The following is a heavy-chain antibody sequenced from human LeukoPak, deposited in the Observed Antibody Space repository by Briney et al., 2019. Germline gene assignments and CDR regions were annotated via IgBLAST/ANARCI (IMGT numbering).Heavy chain of an antibody. CDR2: INHSGST. CDR3: ARERVNRMVRGVIGYFDY. CDR1: GFTFSSYA. Sequence: PGGSLRLSCAASGFTFSSYAMSWVRQAPGKGLEWIGEINHSGSTNYNPSLKSRVTMSVDTSKNQFSLKLSSVTAADTAVYYCARERVNRMVRGVIGYFDYWGQGTLVTVSS. D-gene: IGHD3-10*01. V-gene: IGHV4-34*01. J-gene: IGHJ4*02.